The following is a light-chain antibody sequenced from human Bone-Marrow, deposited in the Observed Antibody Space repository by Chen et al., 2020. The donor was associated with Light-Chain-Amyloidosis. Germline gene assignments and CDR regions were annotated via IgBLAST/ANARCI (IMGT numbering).Light chain of an antibody. V-gene: IGLV3-25*03. CDR2: RAT. CDR3: QAAGRSGTYEVI. J-gene: IGLJ2*01. Sequence: SYELTQPPSVSVSPGQKARITCSGDDLPKKYAYWYQQKPGQAPVLVIHRATERPSGIAERFSGYRSGTTATLTISGVHAEDEADSHCQAAGRSGTYEVIFGGGTKLTVL. CDR1: DLPKKY.